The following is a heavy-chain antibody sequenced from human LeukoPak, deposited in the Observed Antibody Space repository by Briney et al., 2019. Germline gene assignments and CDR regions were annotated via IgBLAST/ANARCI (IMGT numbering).Heavy chain of an antibody. CDR2: IIPIFGTA. Sequence: SVKVSCKASGGTFSSYAISWVRQAPGQGLEWMGGIIPIFGTANYAQKFQGRVTITTDESTSTAYMELSSLRSEDTAVYYCARHGVPSSSGSYFDYWGQGTLVTVSS. CDR1: GGTFSSYA. J-gene: IGHJ4*02. D-gene: IGHD3-22*01. V-gene: IGHV1-69*05. CDR3: ARHGVPSSSGSYFDY.